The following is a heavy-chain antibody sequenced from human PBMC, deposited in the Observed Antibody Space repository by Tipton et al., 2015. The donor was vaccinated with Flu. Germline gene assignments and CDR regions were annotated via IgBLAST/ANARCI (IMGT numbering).Heavy chain of an antibody. CDR1: GGSVSSGSYY. CDR2: IYYSGST. V-gene: IGHV4-61*01. D-gene: IGHD1-1*01. CDR3: ASENVRSGRYFDY. J-gene: IGHJ4*02. Sequence: TLSLTCTVSGGSVSSGSYYWSWIRQPPGKGLEWIGYIYYSGSTNYNPSLKSRVTISVDTSKNQFSLKLSSVTAADTAVYYCASENVRSGRYFDYWGQGTLVTVSS.